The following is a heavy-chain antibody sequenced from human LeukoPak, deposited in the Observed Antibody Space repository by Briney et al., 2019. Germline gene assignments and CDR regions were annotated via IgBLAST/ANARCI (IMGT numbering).Heavy chain of an antibody. CDR2: IYYSGST. J-gene: IGHJ4*02. CDR1: GGSISSGDYY. V-gene: IGHV4-30-4*08. Sequence: SQTLSLTCTVSGGSISSGDYYWSWIRQPPGKGLEWIGYIYYSGSTYYNPSLESRVTISVDTSKNQFSLKLSSVTAADTAVYYCARPYYDFWSGYSTPYFDYWGQGTLVTVSS. CDR3: ARPYYDFWSGYSTPYFDY. D-gene: IGHD3-3*01.